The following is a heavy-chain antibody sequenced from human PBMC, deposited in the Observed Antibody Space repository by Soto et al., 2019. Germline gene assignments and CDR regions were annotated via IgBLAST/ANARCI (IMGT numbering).Heavy chain of an antibody. Sequence: EVQLVESGGGLVKPGGSLRLSCAASGFTFSSYSVNWVRQAPGKGLEWDSSISSSSSYIYYADSVKGRFTISRDNAKNSLYVQMTSLRAEDTAVYYCARDTGDMGYFDLWGRGTLVTVSS. CDR1: GFTFSSYS. J-gene: IGHJ2*01. V-gene: IGHV3-21*01. D-gene: IGHD7-27*01. CDR2: ISSSSSYI. CDR3: ARDTGDMGYFDL.